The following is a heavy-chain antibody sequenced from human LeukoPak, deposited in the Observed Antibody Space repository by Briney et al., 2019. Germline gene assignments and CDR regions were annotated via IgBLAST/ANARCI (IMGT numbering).Heavy chain of an antibody. D-gene: IGHD3-3*01. CDR3: ARTHDFWATRKGDYFDP. J-gene: IGHJ4*02. Sequence: ASVKVSCKASGYTFGSYYISWVRQAPGQGLEWTGWISGYNGNTNYAQRFQDRITMTVDKSTTTVYMELNSLRLDDTAVYYCARTHDFWATRKGDYFDPWGQGTLVTVSS. CDR1: GYTFGSYY. CDR2: ISGYNGNT. V-gene: IGHV1-18*01.